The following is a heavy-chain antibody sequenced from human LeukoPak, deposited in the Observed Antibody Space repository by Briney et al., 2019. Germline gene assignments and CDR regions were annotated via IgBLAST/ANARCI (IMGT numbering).Heavy chain of an antibody. J-gene: IGHJ5*02. CDR3: ARDRIAARPSGGEGWFDP. CDR1: GYTFTGYY. D-gene: IGHD6-6*01. Sequence: ASVKVSRKASGYTFTGYYMHWVRQAPGQGLKWMGWINPNSGGTNYAQKFQGRVTMTRDTSISTAYMELSRLRSDDTAVYYCARDRIAARPSGGEGWFDPWGQGTLVTVSS. CDR2: INPNSGGT. V-gene: IGHV1-2*02.